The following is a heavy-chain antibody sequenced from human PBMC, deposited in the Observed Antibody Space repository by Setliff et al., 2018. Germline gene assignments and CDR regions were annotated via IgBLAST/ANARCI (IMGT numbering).Heavy chain of an antibody. J-gene: IGHJ5*02. Sequence: SETLSLTCSVSGGFISSYYWSWIRQPPGRGLEWIGFIYTSLSTIYNPSLKSRVTISVDTSKNHSSLRLGSVSAADTAIYYCAKHGEESKVTTYLASWGQGTLVTVSS. D-gene: IGHD4-17*01. CDR2: IYTSLST. CDR3: AKHGEESKVTTYLAS. CDR1: GGFISSYY. V-gene: IGHV4-4*08.